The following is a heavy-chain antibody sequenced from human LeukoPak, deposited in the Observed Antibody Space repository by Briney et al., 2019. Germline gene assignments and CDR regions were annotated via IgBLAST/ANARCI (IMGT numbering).Heavy chain of an antibody. CDR2: IGPTGSDR. Sequence: GGSLRLSCTASGRTFSTSGFNWVRQAPAKGLEWVASIGPTGSDRYHADSIKGRFTISRDNANNFLYLQMNSLRAEDTAVYYCATETNGRHYDYWGRGILLTVSS. CDR1: GRTFSTSG. V-gene: IGHV3-21*06. D-gene: IGHD1/OR15-1a*01. J-gene: IGHJ4*02. CDR3: ATETNGRHYDY.